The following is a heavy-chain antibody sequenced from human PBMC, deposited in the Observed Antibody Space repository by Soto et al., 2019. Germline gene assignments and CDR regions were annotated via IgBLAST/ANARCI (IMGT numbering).Heavy chain of an antibody. V-gene: IGHV1-46*01. D-gene: IGHD4-17*01. Sequence: ASVKVSCKASGYTFTSYYMHWVRQAPGQGLEWMGIINPSGGSTSYAQKFRGRVTMTRDTSTSTVYMELSSLRSEDTAVYYCARVGLHGDYADDWGQGTLVTVSS. CDR1: GYTFTSYY. CDR2: INPSGGST. J-gene: IGHJ4*02. CDR3: ARVGLHGDYADD.